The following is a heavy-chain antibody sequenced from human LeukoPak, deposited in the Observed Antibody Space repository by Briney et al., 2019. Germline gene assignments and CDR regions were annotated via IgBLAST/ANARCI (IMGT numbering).Heavy chain of an antibody. CDR1: GFTFSGSA. V-gene: IGHV3-23*01. D-gene: IGHD3-22*01. Sequence: PGGSLRLSCAASGFTFSGSAMSWVRQAPGKGLEWVSAISGSGGNTYHADSVKGRFTTSRDNPKNTLYLEMNTLRAEDTAVYYCAKDLVYDSSAYRYYYGMDVWGQGTTVTVSS. CDR2: ISGSGGNT. J-gene: IGHJ6*02. CDR3: AKDLVYDSSAYRYYYGMDV.